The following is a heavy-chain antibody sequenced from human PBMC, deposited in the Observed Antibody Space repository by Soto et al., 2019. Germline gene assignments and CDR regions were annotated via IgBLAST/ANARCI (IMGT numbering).Heavy chain of an antibody. CDR1: GGSFSGYY. D-gene: IGHD2-2*01. V-gene: IGHV4-34*01. CDR3: ARVDLSCSSTSCYGDY. Sequence: SETLSLTCAVYGGSFSGYYWSWIRQPPGKGLEWIGEINHSGSTNYNPSLKSRVTISVDTSKNQFSLKLSSVTAADTAVYYCARVDLSCSSTSCYGDYWGQGTLVTVSS. J-gene: IGHJ4*02. CDR2: INHSGST.